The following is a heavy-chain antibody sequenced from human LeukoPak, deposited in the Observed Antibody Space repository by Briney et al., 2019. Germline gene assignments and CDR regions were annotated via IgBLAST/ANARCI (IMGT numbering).Heavy chain of an antibody. CDR2: MYYTGST. CDR1: DGSISDYH. CDR3: ARHLYCGGDCYSGRNHYYGLDV. Sequence: PSETLFLTCTVSDGSISDYHWSWIRQPPGKGLEWIGYMYYTGSTNYNPSLKSRVSISVDTSKRQFSLKLRSVTAADTAVYYCARHLYCGGDCYSGRNHYYGLDVWGQGTTVTVSS. D-gene: IGHD2-21*02. V-gene: IGHV4-59*08. J-gene: IGHJ6*02.